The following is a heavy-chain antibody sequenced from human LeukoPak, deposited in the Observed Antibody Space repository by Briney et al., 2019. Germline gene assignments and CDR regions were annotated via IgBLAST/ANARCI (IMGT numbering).Heavy chain of an antibody. CDR2: VDPEDGET. J-gene: IGHJ4*02. D-gene: IGHD2-2*01. Sequence: GASVKVSCKASGYTFTDYYMHWVQQAPGKGLEWMGRVDPEDGETIYAEKFQGRVTITADTSTDTAYMELSSLRSEDTAVYYCASASTSCADYWGQGTLVTVSS. V-gene: IGHV1-69-2*01. CDR1: GYTFTDYY. CDR3: ASASTSCADY.